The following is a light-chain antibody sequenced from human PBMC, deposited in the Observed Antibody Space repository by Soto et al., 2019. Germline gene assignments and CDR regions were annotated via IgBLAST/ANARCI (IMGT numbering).Light chain of an antibody. CDR2: DAS. Sequence: EIVLTQSPATLSLSPGERATLSCRASQSISSYLAWYQQKPGQAPRLLIYDASNRATGIPARFSSSGSGTDFTLTISSLEPEDFAVYYCQQRGNWPPTFGLGTKVEIK. J-gene: IGKJ1*01. CDR3: QQRGNWPPT. V-gene: IGKV3-11*01. CDR1: QSISSY.